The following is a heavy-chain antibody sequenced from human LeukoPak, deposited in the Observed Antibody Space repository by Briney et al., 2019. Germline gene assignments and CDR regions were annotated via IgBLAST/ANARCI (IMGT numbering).Heavy chain of an antibody. CDR3: AKDYCGGDCYSGWYFDL. Sequence: GRSLRLSCAASGCTFDDYAMHWVRQAPGKGLEGVSGISYNSDTIGYADSVKGRFTISRDNAKNSLYLQMNSLRAEDTALYYCAKDYCGGDCYSGWYFDLWGRGTLITVSS. D-gene: IGHD2-21*02. CDR2: ISYNSDTI. J-gene: IGHJ2*01. CDR1: GCTFDDYA. V-gene: IGHV3-9*01.